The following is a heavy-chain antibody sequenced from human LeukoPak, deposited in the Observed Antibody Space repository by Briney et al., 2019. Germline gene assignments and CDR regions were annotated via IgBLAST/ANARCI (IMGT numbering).Heavy chain of an antibody. CDR2: IRVNGGT. D-gene: IGHD6-19*01. Sequence: PGRSLRLSCAASGFTFNNFVMSWVRQAPGKGLEWVSSIRVNGGTYYADSVKGRFTISRDNSKNALYLQMSSLRADDTAVYYCAKVLPPRGGRSGWYETNDYWGQGTLVTVSS. CDR1: GFTFNNFV. CDR3: AKVLPPRGGRSGWYETNDY. J-gene: IGHJ4*02. V-gene: IGHV3-23*01.